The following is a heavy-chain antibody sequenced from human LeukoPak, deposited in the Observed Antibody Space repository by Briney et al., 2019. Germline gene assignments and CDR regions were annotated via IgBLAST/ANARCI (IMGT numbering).Heavy chain of an antibody. V-gene: IGHV3-15*01. CDR1: GFTFSSYS. CDR2: IKSKTDGGTT. Sequence: GGSLRLSCAASGFTFSSYSMNWVRQAPGKGLEWVGRIKSKTDGGTTDYAAPVKGRFTVSRDDSKNTLYLQMNSLKTEDTAVYYCTTATAKSGSSWGGFDYWGRGTLVTVSS. J-gene: IGHJ4*02. CDR3: TTATAKSGSSWGGFDY. D-gene: IGHD1-26*01.